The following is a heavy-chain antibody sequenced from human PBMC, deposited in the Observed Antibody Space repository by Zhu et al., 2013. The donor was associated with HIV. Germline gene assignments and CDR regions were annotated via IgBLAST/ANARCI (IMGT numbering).Heavy chain of an antibody. D-gene: IGHD2-2*02. CDR3: ARGRRDVVVPAAIWYYFDY. V-gene: IGHV1-69*01. CDR1: GGSFNSYA. J-gene: IGHJ4*02. CDR2: IIPIFGTA. Sequence: QVQLVQSGAEVKKPGSSVKVSCKASGGSFNSYAISWVRQAPGQGLEWMGGIIPIFGTANYAQKFQGRVTIIADESTSTAYMELSSLRSEDTAVYYCARGRRDVVVPAAIWYYFDYWGQGTLVTVSS.